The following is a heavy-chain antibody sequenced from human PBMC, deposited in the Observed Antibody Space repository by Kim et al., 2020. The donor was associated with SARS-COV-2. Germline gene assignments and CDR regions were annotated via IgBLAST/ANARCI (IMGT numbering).Heavy chain of an antibody. Sequence: GGSLRLSCAASGFTFSSYSMNWVRQAPGKGLEWVSSISSSSSYIYYADSVKGRFTISRDNAKNSLYLQMNSLRAEDTAVYYCARDGRFSAAGYGMDVWGQGTTVTVSS. CDR1: GFTFSSYS. J-gene: IGHJ6*02. CDR2: ISSSSSYI. V-gene: IGHV3-21*01. D-gene: IGHD6-13*01. CDR3: ARDGRFSAAGYGMDV.